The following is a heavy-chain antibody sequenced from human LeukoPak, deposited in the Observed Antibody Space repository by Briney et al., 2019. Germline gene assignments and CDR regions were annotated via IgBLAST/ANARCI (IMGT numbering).Heavy chain of an antibody. Sequence: ASVKVSCKASGYTFTGYYMHWVRQAPGQGLEWMGWINPNSGGTNYAQKFQGRVTMTRDTSISTAYMELSRLRSDDTAVYYCARAPPNDYDSGGYYSSFDYWGQGTLVTVSS. CDR1: GYTFTGYY. D-gene: IGHD3-22*01. CDR3: ARAPPNDYDSGGYYSSFDY. V-gene: IGHV1-2*02. CDR2: INPNSGGT. J-gene: IGHJ4*02.